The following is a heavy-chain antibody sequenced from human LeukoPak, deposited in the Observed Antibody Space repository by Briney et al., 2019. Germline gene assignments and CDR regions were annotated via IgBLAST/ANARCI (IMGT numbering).Heavy chain of an antibody. CDR2: ISTSSSTI. J-gene: IGHJ4*02. CDR1: GFTFSSFE. Sequence: PGGSLRLSCAASGFTFSSFEMNWVRQAPGKGLEWISYISTSSSTIYYADSVKGRFTISRDNAKNSLYLQMNSLRAEDTAAYYCARGFHTTFDYWGQGTLVTVSS. CDR3: ARGFHTTFDY. D-gene: IGHD1-14*01. V-gene: IGHV3-48*01.